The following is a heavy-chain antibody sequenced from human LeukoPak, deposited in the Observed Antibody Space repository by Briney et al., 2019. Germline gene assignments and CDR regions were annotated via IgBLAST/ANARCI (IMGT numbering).Heavy chain of an antibody. CDR2: INHSGST. CDR1: GGSFSGYY. Sequence: SETLSLTCAVYGGSFSGYYWSWIRQPPGKGLEWIGEINHSGSTNYNPSLKSRVTISVDTSKDQFSLKLSSVTAADTAVYYCARYSGSYYGYYFDYWGQGTLVTVSS. D-gene: IGHD1-26*01. CDR3: ARYSGSYYGYYFDY. J-gene: IGHJ4*02. V-gene: IGHV4-34*01.